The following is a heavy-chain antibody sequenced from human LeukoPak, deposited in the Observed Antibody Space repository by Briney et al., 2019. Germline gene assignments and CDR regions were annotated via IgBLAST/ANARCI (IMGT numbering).Heavy chain of an antibody. CDR2: ISGSDGST. CDR1: GFTFSSYA. J-gene: IGHJ4*02. V-gene: IGHV3-23*01. Sequence: PGGSLRLSCAASGFTFSSYAMTWVRQAPGKGLEWVSSISGSDGSTYYADSVKGRFTISRDNSKNTLYLQMNSLRAEDTAVYYCAHMRGLYYGIDYWGQGTLVTVPS. D-gene: IGHD3-10*01. CDR3: AHMRGLYYGIDY.